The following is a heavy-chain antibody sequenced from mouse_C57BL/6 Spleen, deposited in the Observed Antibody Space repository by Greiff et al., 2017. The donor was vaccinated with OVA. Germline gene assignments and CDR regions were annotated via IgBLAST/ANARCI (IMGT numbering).Heavy chain of an antibody. Sequence: VQLKESGPGLVKPSQSLSLTCSVTGYSITSGYYWNWIRQFPGNKLEWMGYISYDGSNNYNPSLKNRISITRDTSKNQFFLKLNSVTTEDTATYYCARDLVPVGWFAYWGQGTLVTVSA. D-gene: IGHD1-1*02. CDR2: ISYDGSN. V-gene: IGHV3-6*01. CDR3: ARDLVPVGWFAY. CDR1: GYSITSGYY. J-gene: IGHJ3*01.